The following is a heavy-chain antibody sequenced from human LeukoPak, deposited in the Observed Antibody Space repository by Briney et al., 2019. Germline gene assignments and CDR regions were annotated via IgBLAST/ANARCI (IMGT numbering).Heavy chain of an antibody. CDR2: INHSGST. CDR1: GGSFSGYY. CDR3: ARHRYYYDSSGYGLPKAVYYMDV. V-gene: IGHV4-34*01. Sequence: SETLSLTCAVYGGSFSGYYWSWIRQPPRKRLEWIGEINHSGSTNYNPSLKSRVTISVDTSKNQFSLELSSVTAADTAVYYCARHRYYYDSSGYGLPKAVYYMDVWGKGTTVTISS. D-gene: IGHD3-22*01. J-gene: IGHJ6*03.